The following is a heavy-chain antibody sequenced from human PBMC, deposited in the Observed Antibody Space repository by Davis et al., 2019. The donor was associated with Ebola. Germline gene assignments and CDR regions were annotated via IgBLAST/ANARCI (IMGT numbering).Heavy chain of an antibody. CDR3: ARAQFPTTSDH. D-gene: IGHD1-1*01. CDR1: GYTFTNYG. J-gene: IGHJ4*02. CDR2: INPHNGNT. Sequence: ASVKVSCKASGYTFTNYGISWVRQAPGQGLEWMGWINPHNGNTNYAQNVQGRVTMTTDTSTSTAYMEVGSLRSDDTAVYYCARAQFPTTSDHWGQGTLVTVSS. V-gene: IGHV1-18*01.